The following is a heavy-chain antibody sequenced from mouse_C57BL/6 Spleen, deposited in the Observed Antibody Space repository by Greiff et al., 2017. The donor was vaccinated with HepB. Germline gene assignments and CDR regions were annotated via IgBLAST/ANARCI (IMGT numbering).Heavy chain of an antibody. CDR2: INPYNGGT. CDR3: ARSVDGYYRYFDV. D-gene: IGHD2-3*01. V-gene: IGHV1-19*01. J-gene: IGHJ1*03. CDR1: GYTFTDYY. Sequence: VKPGASVKMSCKASGYTFTDYYMNWVKQSHGKSLEWIGVINPYNGGTSYNQKFKGKATLTVDKSSSTAYMELNSLTSEDSAVYYCARSVDGYYRYFDVWGTGTTVTVSS.